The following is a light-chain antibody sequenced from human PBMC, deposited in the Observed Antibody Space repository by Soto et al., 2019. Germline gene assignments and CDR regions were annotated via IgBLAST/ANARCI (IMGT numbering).Light chain of an antibody. CDR3: QHLNGYPRT. CDR2: AAS. CDR1: QGISSY. J-gene: IGKJ1*01. Sequence: DIQLTQSLSFLSASVGDRVTITCRASQGISSYLAWYQQKPGKAPKLLIYAASTLQSGVPSRFSGSGSGTEFTLTISSVQPEDFATYYCQHLNGYPRTFGQGTKVEIK. V-gene: IGKV1-9*01.